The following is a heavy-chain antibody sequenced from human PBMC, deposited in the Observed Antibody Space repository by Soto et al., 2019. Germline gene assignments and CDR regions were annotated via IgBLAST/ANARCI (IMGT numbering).Heavy chain of an antibody. J-gene: IGHJ5*02. Sequence: SETLSLTCTVSGGSVSSGSYYWSWIRQPPGKGLEWIGYIYYSGSTNYNPSLKSRVTISVDTSKNQFSLKLSSVTAADTAVYYCAVYSSRWYPETNWFDPWGQGTLVTVSS. V-gene: IGHV4-61*01. CDR2: IYYSGST. D-gene: IGHD6-13*01. CDR3: AVYSSRWYPETNWFDP. CDR1: GGSVSSGSYY.